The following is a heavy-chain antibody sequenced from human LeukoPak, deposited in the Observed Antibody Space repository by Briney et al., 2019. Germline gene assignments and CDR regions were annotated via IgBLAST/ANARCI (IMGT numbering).Heavy chain of an antibody. Sequence: GGSLRLSCAASGFTFSSYAMSWVRQAPGKGLEWVSSISSSSSYIYYADSVKGRFTISRDNAKNSLYLQMNSLRAEDTAVYYCARAPNPVLRYFDWLIGDAFDIWGQGTMVTVSS. CDR3: ARAPNPVLRYFDWLIGDAFDI. J-gene: IGHJ3*02. CDR2: ISSSSSYI. V-gene: IGHV3-21*01. CDR1: GFTFSSYA. D-gene: IGHD3-9*01.